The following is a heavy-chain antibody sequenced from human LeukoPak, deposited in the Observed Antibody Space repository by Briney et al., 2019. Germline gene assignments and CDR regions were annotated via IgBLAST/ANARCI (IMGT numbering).Heavy chain of an antibody. V-gene: IGHV4-4*07. CDR1: GGSISSYY. J-gene: IGHJ6*02. Sequence: SETLSLTCTVSGGSISSYYWSWIRQPAGKGLEWIGRIYTSGSTNYNPSLKSRVTMSVDTSKNQFSLKLSSVTAADTAVYYCARGGQYGSGSYYTYYYYGMVVWGQGTTVTVSS. CDR2: IYTSGST. D-gene: IGHD3-10*01. CDR3: ARGGQYGSGSYYTYYYYGMVV.